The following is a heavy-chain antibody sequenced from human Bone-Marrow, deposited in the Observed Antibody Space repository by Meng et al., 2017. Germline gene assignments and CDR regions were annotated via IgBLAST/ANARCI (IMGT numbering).Heavy chain of an antibody. CDR2: IYDSGST. CDR1: GCSISSSYHY. Sequence: SETLSLTCAVSGCSISSSYHYWAWIRQPPGKGLEWIGSIYDSGSTQYKPSLKSRVTISVDTSKNQSSLRLGSVTAADTAVYYCARRGTDRTRPGFGSWGQGTLVTVSS. CDR3: ARRGTDRTRPGFGS. V-gene: IGHV4-39*07. J-gene: IGHJ4*02. D-gene: IGHD3-22*01.